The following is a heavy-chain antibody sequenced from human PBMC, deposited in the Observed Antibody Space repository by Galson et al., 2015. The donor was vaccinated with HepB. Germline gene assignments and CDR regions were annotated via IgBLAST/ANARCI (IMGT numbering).Heavy chain of an antibody. J-gene: IGHJ4*02. CDR1: GFTFSDCY. CDR2: ISSSSSYT. CDR3: ARGLYGVDFDY. V-gene: IGHV3-11*06. Sequence: SLRLSCAASGFTFSDCYMSWIRQAPGKGLEWVSYISSSSSYTNYADSVKGRFTISRDNAKSSLYLQRNSLRAEDTAVYYCARGLYGVDFDYWGQGTLVTVSS. D-gene: IGHD4-17*01.